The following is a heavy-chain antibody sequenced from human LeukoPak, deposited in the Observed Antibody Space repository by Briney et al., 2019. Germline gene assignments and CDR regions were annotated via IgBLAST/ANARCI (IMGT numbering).Heavy chain of an antibody. V-gene: IGHV3-48*03. CDR3: ARDRSNYFDY. J-gene: IGHJ4*02. CDR2: ISSSGSTI. Sequence: GGSLRLSCVASGFTSNNYEMTWVRQAPGKGLEWISYISSSGSTIFYADSVKGRFTISRDNAKNSLYLQMNTLRADDTAIYYCARDRSNYFDYWGQGTLVTVSS. CDR1: GFTSNNYE.